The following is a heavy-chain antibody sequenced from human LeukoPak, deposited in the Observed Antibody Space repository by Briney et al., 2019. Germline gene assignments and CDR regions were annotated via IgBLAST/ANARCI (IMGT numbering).Heavy chain of an antibody. J-gene: IGHJ4*02. D-gene: IGHD3-22*01. CDR1: GGSISTYY. V-gene: IGHV4-59*12. CDR2: IYYSGST. CDR3: ARGRYYDSSGIDY. Sequence: SETLSLTCTVSGGSISTYYWSWIRHPPGKGLEWIGYIYYSGSTNYSPSLKSRVTISVDTSKNQFSLKLTSVTAADTAVYYCARGRYYDSSGIDYWGQGTLVTVSS.